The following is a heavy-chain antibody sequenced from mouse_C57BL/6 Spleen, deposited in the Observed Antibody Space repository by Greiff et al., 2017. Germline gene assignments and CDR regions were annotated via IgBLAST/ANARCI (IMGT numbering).Heavy chain of an antibody. CDR1: GYSITSGYY. D-gene: IGHD1-1*01. V-gene: IGHV3-6*01. CDR2: ISYDGSN. Sequence: VQLKESGPGLVKPSQSLSLTCSVTGYSITSGYYWNWIRQLPGNKLEWMGYISYDGSNNYNPSLKNRISITRDTSKNQFFLKLNAVTTEDTATYDCEREDYGSSLFAYWGQGTLVTVSA. J-gene: IGHJ3*01. CDR3: EREDYGSSLFAY.